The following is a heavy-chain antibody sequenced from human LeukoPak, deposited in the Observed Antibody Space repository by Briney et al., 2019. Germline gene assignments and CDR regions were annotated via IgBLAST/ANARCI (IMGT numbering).Heavy chain of an antibody. CDR1: GITFSSYG. CDR3: AKDKGLRYFDWSIDY. CDR2: ISYDGSNK. Sequence: GGSLRLSCAVSGITFSSYGMHWVRQAPGKGLEWVAVISYDGSNKYYADSVKGRFTISRGNSKNTLYLQMNSLRAEDTAVYYCAKDKGLRYFDWSIDYWGQGTLVTVSS. V-gene: IGHV3-30*18. J-gene: IGHJ4*02. D-gene: IGHD3-9*01.